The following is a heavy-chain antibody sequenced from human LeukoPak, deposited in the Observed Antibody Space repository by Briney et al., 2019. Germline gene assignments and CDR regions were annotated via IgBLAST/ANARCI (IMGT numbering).Heavy chain of an antibody. CDR2: ISGSGGST. CDR3: AKDLVDTAMPYYFDY. V-gene: IGHV3-23*01. CDR1: GFTFTTYW. D-gene: IGHD5-18*01. J-gene: IGHJ4*02. Sequence: GGSLRLSCVGSGFTFTTYWMSWVRQAPGKGLEWVSAISGSGGSTYYADSVKGRFTISRDNSKNTLYLQMNSLRAEDTAVYYCAKDLVDTAMPYYFDYWGQGTLVTVSS.